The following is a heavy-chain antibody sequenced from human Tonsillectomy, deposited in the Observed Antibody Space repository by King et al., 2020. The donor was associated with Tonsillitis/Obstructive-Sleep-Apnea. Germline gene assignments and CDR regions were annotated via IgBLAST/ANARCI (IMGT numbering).Heavy chain of an antibody. V-gene: IGHV3-48*03. J-gene: IGHJ4*02. CDR2: ISSSGTNI. CDR1: GFTFSSYE. CDR3: AKDGEFGESLDTLFH. Sequence: VQLVESGGGLVQPGGSLKLSCEASGFTFSSYEMNWVRQAPGKGLEWVSYISSSGTNINYADSEKGRFTITRDNAKNSVYLQMNSLRAEDTAVYYCAKDGEFGESLDTLFHWGPGTLVTVSS. D-gene: IGHD3-10*01.